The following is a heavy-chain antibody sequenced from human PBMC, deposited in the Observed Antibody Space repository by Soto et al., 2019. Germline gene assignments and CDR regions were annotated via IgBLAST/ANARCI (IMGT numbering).Heavy chain of an antibody. J-gene: IGHJ5*02. CDR1: GISFKTYG. Sequence: QVQVLESGGGVVQPGKSLRLSCAASGISFKTYGMHWVRQAPGKGLEWVGGLWDDGDDEYYADSVKGRFTVSRDKSKGITYLQMNNLRVDDTAVYYCARVVGYYGSGTIPLDPWGQGTLVTVSS. CDR3: ARVVGYYGSGTIPLDP. CDR2: LWDDGDDE. V-gene: IGHV3-33*01. D-gene: IGHD3-10*01.